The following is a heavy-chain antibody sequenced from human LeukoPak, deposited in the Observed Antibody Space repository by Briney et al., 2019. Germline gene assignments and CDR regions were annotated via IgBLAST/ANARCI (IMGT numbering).Heavy chain of an antibody. CDR3: ARRITRYGSGSYYPY. CDR1: GGSISSSNG. D-gene: IGHD3-10*01. J-gene: IGHJ4*02. V-gene: IGHV4-4*02. CDR2: IYHSGST. Sequence: PSGTLSLTCAVSGGSISSSNGWSWVRQPPGKGLEWIGEIYHSGSTNYNPSLKSRVTISVDKSKNQFSLKLSSVTAADTAVYYCARRITRYGSGSYYPYWGQGTLVTVSS.